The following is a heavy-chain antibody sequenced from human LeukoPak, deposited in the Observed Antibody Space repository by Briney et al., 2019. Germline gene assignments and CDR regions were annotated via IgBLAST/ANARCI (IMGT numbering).Heavy chain of an antibody. CDR1: GFTFSSYG. V-gene: IGHV3-33*01. CDR3: ARVRDDSSGYFPSYYYFDY. D-gene: IGHD3-22*01. CDR2: IWYDGSNR. Sequence: GGSLGLSCAASGFTFSSYGMHWVRQAPGKGLEWVAVIWYDGSNRYYADSVKGRFTISRDNSKNTVSLQMNSLRAEDTAVYYCARVRDDSSGYFPSYYYFDYWGQGTLVTVSS. J-gene: IGHJ4*02.